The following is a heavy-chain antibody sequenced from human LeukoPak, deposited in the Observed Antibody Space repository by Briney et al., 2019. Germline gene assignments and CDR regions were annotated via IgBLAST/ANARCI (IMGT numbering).Heavy chain of an antibody. J-gene: IGHJ4*02. V-gene: IGHV3-30*18. D-gene: IGHD6-19*01. Sequence: PGGSLRLSCAASGFSFSYYGMHWVRQAPGKGLEWVSFISFDGSITYNADSVKGRLPISRDNSKNRGYLQMNRLRAEDTAVYFCAKDSSSRGWYFEHWGQGTLVTVSS. CDR1: GFSFSYYG. CDR3: AKDSSSRGWYFEH. CDR2: ISFDGSIT.